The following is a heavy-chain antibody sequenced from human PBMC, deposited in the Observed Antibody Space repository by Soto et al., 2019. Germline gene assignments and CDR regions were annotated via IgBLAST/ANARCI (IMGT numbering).Heavy chain of an antibody. Sequence: SVKVSCKASGGTFSNYAISWVRQAPGQGLEWMGGIIPIFGTANYAQKFQGRVTITADESTSTAYMELSSLRSEDTAVYYCARMNYDYVWGSYRHIDYWGQGTLRTVSS. D-gene: IGHD3-16*02. CDR3: ARMNYDYVWGSYRHIDY. V-gene: IGHV1-69*13. CDR1: GGTFSNYA. CDR2: IIPIFGTA. J-gene: IGHJ4*02.